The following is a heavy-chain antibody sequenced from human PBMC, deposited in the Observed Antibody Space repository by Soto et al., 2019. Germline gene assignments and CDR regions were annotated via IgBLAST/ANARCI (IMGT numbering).Heavy chain of an antibody. CDR3: AMALLWFGELYFDP. CDR2: TYYRSKWYN. J-gene: IGHJ5*02. D-gene: IGHD3-10*01. V-gene: IGHV6-1*01. Sequence: SETLSLTCAISGDSVSSNSAAWNWIRQSPSRGLEWLGRTYYRSKWYNDYAVSVKSRITINPDTSKNQFSLQLNSVTPGDTAVYYCAMALLWFGELYFDPWGQGTLVTVSS. CDR1: GDSVSSNSAA.